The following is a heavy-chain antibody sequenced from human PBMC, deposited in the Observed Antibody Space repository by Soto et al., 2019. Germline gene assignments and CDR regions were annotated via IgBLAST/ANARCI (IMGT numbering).Heavy chain of an antibody. CDR3: ARVQRFCPAR. V-gene: IGHV4-31*03. J-gene: IGHJ4*02. D-gene: IGHD3-3*01. CDR1: GAYVTATGYY. Sequence: SETLSLTCTVSGAYVTATGYYWSWIRQHPGKGLEWIGYIDSSGSFYYSPSLKSRLSLSIDTSKNEFSLKLTSVTAADTAIYYCARVQRFCPARWGQGTLVTVSS. CDR2: IDSSGSF.